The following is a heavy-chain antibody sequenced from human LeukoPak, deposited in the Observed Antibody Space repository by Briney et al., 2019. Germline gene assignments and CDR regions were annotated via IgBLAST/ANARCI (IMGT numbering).Heavy chain of an antibody. V-gene: IGHV3-74*01. D-gene: IGHD5-18*01. J-gene: IGHJ4*02. CDR1: GFTFSSNW. CDR3: AKDAGDSYGYYHFDY. Sequence: GGSLRLSCSASGFTFSSNWMHWVRQAPGKGLVWVSRINSDASNTNYADSVKGRFTISRDNAKNTLFLQMNSVRAEDTAVYYCAKDAGDSYGYYHFDYWGQGTLVTVSS. CDR2: INSDASNT.